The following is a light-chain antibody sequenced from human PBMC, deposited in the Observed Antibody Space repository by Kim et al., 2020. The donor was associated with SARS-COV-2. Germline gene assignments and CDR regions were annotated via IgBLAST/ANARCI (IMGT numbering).Light chain of an antibody. CDR2: RDS. V-gene: IGLV3-9*01. J-gene: IGLJ3*02. CDR3: QVWDSSTWV. CDR1: DIGSKN. Sequence: VALGQTARITCGGNDIGSKNVHWYQQKPGQAPVLVIYRDSNRPSGIPERFSGSNSGNTATLTISRAQAGDEADYYCQVWDSSTWVFGGGTQLTVL.